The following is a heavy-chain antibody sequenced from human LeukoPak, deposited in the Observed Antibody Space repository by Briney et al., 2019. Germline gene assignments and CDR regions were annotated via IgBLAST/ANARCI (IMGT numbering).Heavy chain of an antibody. CDR3: ARDRDYGDYNTQDLFVY. V-gene: IGHV1-18*01. CDR1: GYTFTNFG. D-gene: IGHD4-17*01. Sequence: VASVKVSCKASGYTFTNFGISWVRQAPGQGLEWMGWISAYNGNTNYAQRLQGRVTMTTDTSTSTAYMELRSLRSDDTAVYYCARDRDYGDYNTQDLFVYWGQGTLVTVSS. J-gene: IGHJ4*02. CDR2: ISAYNGNT.